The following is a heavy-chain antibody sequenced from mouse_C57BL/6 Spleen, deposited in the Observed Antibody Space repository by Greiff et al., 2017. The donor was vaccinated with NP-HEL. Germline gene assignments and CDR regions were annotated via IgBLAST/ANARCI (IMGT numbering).Heavy chain of an antibody. Sequence: VQLQQSGPELVKPGASVKISCKASGYSFTGYYMNWVKQSPEKSLEWIGEINPSTGGTTYNQKFKAKATLTVDKSSSTAYMQLKSLTSEDSAVYYCARNWDAAMDYGGQGTSVTVSS. V-gene: IGHV1-42*01. CDR2: INPSTGGT. CDR3: ARNWDAAMDY. D-gene: IGHD4-1*01. J-gene: IGHJ4*01. CDR1: GYSFTGYY.